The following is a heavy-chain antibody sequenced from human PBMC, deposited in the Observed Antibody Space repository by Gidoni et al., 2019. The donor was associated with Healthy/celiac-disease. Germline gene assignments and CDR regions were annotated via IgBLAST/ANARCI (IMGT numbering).Heavy chain of an antibody. CDR2: ISGSGGST. V-gene: IGHV3-23*01. CDR1: GFPFSSYA. D-gene: IGHD3-10*01. J-gene: IGHJ6*03. CDR3: AKSGGSGRDGYMDV. Sequence: EVQLLESGGGLVQPGGSLRLSCAASGFPFSSYARSWVRQAPGKGLEWVSAISGSGGSTYYADSVKGRFTITRDNSKNTLYLQMNRMRAEDTAVYYCAKSGGSGRDGYMDVWGKGTTVTVSS.